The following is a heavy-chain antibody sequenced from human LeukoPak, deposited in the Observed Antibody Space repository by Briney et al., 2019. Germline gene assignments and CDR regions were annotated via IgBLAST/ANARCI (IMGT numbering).Heavy chain of an antibody. D-gene: IGHD3-16*01. CDR3: TAFVGGNTNGWFDP. CDR1: GFTFSGHG. J-gene: IGHJ5*02. CDR2: IGYDGTTE. Sequence: GGSLRLSCAASGFTFSGHGMHWVRQAPGKGLEWVALIGYDGTTEYYEDSVKGRFTISRDNSKNTLYLQMNSLSVEDTAVYHCTAFVGGNTNGWFDPWGQGTLVTVSS. V-gene: IGHV3-30*02.